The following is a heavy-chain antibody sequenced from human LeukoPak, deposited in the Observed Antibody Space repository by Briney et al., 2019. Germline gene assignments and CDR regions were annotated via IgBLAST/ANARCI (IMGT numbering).Heavy chain of an antibody. D-gene: IGHD5-18*01. CDR3: ARHRGYNYGYSDY. Sequence: GEPLQISCQGAGSRFTNYWIGGVRQLPGKGLGWMGITYPNDSDTRYSPSFQGLVTISADKSISTAYLQWSSLKASDTAMYYCARHRGYNYGYSDYWGQGTLVTVSS. CDR1: GSRFTNYW. V-gene: IGHV5-51*01. CDR2: TYPNDSDT. J-gene: IGHJ4*02.